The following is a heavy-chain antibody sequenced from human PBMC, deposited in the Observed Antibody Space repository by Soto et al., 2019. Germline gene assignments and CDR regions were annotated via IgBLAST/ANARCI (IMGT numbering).Heavy chain of an antibody. CDR2: INHSGST. CDR1: GGSFSGYY. V-gene: IGHV4-34*01. J-gene: IGHJ3*02. Sequence: SETLSLTCAVYGGSFSGYYWSWIRQPPGKGLEWIGEINHSGSTNYNPSLKSRVTISVDTSKNQFSLKLSSVTAADTAVYYCARGGVVPAVKTGTTPGPNAFDIWGQGTMVTVSS. CDR3: ARGGVVPAVKTGTTPGPNAFDI. D-gene: IGHD2-2*01.